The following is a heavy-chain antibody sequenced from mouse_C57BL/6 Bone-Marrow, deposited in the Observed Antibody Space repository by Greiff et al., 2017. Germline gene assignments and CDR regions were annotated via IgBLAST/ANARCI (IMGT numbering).Heavy chain of an antibody. D-gene: IGHD2-2*01. V-gene: IGHV14-4*01. J-gene: IGHJ2*01. Sequence: EVQLQQSGAELVRPGASVKLSCTASGFNIKDDYMHWVKQRPEQGLEWIGWIDPENGDTEYASKFQGKATITADTSSNTAYLQLSSLTSEDTAVYYCTTDYGYYFDYWGQGTTVTVSS. CDR1: GFNIKDDY. CDR3: TTDYGYYFDY. CDR2: IDPENGDT.